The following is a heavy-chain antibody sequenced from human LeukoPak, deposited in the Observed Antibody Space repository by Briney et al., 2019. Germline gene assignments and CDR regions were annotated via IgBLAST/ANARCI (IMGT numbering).Heavy chain of an antibody. D-gene: IGHD6-19*01. CDR1: GFTFGSYA. Sequence: GGSLRLSCAASGFTFGSYAMSWVRQAPGKGLEWVSVISGSGGSTYSAESVKGRFTISRDNSKSTLYLQMNSLRVEDTAVYYCAKGPRASGWTYFDYWGQGTLVTVSS. CDR3: AKGPRASGWTYFDY. J-gene: IGHJ4*02. CDR2: ISGSGGST. V-gene: IGHV3-23*01.